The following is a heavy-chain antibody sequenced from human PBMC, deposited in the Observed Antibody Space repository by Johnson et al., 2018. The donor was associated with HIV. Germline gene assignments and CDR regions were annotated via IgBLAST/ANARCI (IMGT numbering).Heavy chain of an antibody. CDR2: FYRNGGST. Sequence: VLLVESGGGVVRPGGSLRLSCAASGFTLHDYDMSWVRQAPGKGLEWVSGFYRNGGSTGYAASVKGRFTISRDNDKNSLYLQMHSLTVEDSALYYCARDPTTQNSRLTGDFGAFDIWGQGTMVTVSS. CDR3: ARDPTTQNSRLTGDFGAFDI. D-gene: IGHD7-27*01. CDR1: GFTLHDYD. J-gene: IGHJ3*02. V-gene: IGHV3-20*04.